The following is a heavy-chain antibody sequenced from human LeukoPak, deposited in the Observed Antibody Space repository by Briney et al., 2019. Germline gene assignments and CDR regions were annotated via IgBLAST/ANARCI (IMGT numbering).Heavy chain of an antibody. CDR2: ISANNGNT. J-gene: IGHJ6*03. Sequence: GASVKVSCKASGYTFTSYGISWVRQAPGQGLEWMGWISANNGNTNYAQKLQGRVTMTTDTSTSTAYMELRSLRSDDTAVYSCARVGALDTVTYYYYYYMDVWGKGATVTVSS. CDR1: GYTFTSYG. D-gene: IGHD4-11*01. CDR3: ARVGALDTVTYYYYYYMDV. V-gene: IGHV1-18*01.